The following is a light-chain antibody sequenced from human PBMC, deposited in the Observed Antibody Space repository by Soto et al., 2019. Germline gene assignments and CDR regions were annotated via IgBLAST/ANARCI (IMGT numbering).Light chain of an antibody. V-gene: IGKV1-5*01. CDR3: QQYTSYSRA. CDR2: DAS. J-gene: IGKJ1*01. Sequence: DIHLTHSPSTLSASVGYRFTITCRASQTISHWLAWYQQKPGKVPKLLIYDASNLGSGVPSRFSGSGSGTDFTLTISGLQPDDFTTYYCQQYTSYSRAFGQGTKVDIK. CDR1: QTISHW.